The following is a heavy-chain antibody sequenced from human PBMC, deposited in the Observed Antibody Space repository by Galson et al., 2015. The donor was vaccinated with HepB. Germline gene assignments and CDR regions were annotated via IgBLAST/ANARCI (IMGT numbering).Heavy chain of an antibody. CDR1: GFTFSNYA. V-gene: IGHV3-23*01. CDR2: NSGNGLGT. D-gene: IGHD7-27*01. CDR3: ARDLRAIDWGTFDI. Sequence: SLRLSCAVSGFTFSNYAMSWVRQAPGKGPEWVSGNSGNGLGTFYADSVKGRFTISRDNSKSSLYLQMNSLRGEDTAVYYCARDLRAIDWGTFDIWGQGTMVTVS. J-gene: IGHJ3*02.